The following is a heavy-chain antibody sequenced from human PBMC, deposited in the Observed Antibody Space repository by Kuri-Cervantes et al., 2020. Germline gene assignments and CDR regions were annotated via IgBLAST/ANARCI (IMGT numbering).Heavy chain of an antibody. D-gene: IGHD4-17*01. J-gene: IGHJ6*03. CDR2: ISWNSGSI. Sequence: SLKISCAASGFTFDDYAMHWVRQAPGKGLEWVSGISWNSGSIGYADSVKGRFTISRDNAKNSLYLQMNSLRAEDTAIYYCARVRNYYYYHMDVWGKGTTVTVSS. CDR1: GFTFDDYA. V-gene: IGHV3-9*01. CDR3: ARVRNYYYYHMDV.